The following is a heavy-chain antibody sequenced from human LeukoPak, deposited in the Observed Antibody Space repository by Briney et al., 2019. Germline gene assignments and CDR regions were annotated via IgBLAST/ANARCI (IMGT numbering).Heavy chain of an antibody. CDR1: EFSFSSYE. J-gene: IGHJ4*02. CDR3: ARVSYSGGVY. D-gene: IGHD6-19*01. Sequence: GGSLRLSCTASEFSFSSYEINWVRQAPGKGLEWVSYISSGGSPIYYADSVKGRFTISRDNAKNSVYLQLNSLRAEDTAVYYCARVSYSGGVYWGQGTLVTVSS. CDR2: ISSGGSPI. V-gene: IGHV3-48*03.